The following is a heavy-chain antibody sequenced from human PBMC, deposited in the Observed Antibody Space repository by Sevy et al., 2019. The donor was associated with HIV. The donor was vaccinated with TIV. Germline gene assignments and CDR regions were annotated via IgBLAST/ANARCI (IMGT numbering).Heavy chain of an antibody. Sequence: GGSLRLSCAASGFTFSSYAMHWVRQAPGKGLEWVAVISYDGSNKYYADSVKGRFTISRDNSKNTLYLQMNSLSAEDTAVYYCARGPDCSSTSCNDYWGQGTLVTVSS. CDR2: ISYDGSNK. J-gene: IGHJ4*02. D-gene: IGHD2-2*01. V-gene: IGHV3-30*04. CDR3: ARGPDCSSTSCNDY. CDR1: GFTFSSYA.